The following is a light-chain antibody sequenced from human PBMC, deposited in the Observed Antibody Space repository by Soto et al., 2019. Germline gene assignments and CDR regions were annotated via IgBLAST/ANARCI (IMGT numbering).Light chain of an antibody. V-gene: IGLV7-43*01. CDR1: TGAVTSGNY. CDR3: LLYYGGAQLV. J-gene: IGLJ3*02. Sequence: QAVVTQEPSLTVLPGGTVTLTCASRTGAVTSGNYPSWFQQKPGQPPRTLIHTTNNKHSWTPARFSGSLLGGKAALTLSGVQPEDEADYYCLLYYGGAQLVFGGGTKLTVL. CDR2: TTN.